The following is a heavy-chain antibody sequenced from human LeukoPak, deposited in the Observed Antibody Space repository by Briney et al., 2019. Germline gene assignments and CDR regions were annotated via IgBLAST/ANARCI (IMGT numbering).Heavy chain of an antibody. D-gene: IGHD5-24*01. J-gene: IGHJ4*02. V-gene: IGHV3-7*04. CDR1: GFPFSSYW. CDR3: TRVGYIEEGIEY. CDR2: IKQDGSKK. Sequence: PGGSLRLSCVASGFPFSSYWMTWVRQAPGKGLEWVANIKQDGSKKSYVDSVKGRFTISRDNAKNSLYLQMNSLRAEDTAIYYCTRVGYIEEGIEYWGQGTLVTVSS.